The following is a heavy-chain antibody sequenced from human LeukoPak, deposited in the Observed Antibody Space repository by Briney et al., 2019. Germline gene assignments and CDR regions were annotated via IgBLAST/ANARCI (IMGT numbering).Heavy chain of an antibody. V-gene: IGHV1-46*01. CDR2: VNPSGGST. CDR1: GYIFTSYY. Sequence: ASVKVSCKASGYIFTSYYMHWVRQAPGQGLEWMGIVNPSGGSTSYAQKFQGRVTMTRDMSTSTVYMELSSLRSEDTAVYYCARGFRKVAAVGDAFDIWGQGTMVTVSS. D-gene: IGHD2-15*01. J-gene: IGHJ3*02. CDR3: ARGFRKVAAVGDAFDI.